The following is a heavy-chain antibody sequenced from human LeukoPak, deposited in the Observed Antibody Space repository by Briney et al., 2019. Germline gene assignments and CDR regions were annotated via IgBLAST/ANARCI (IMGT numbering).Heavy chain of an antibody. CDR1: GFTFSSYW. V-gene: IGHV3-20*04. CDR2: INWNGGST. CDR3: ARDRRAAAALFDY. D-gene: IGHD6-13*01. Sequence: GGSLRLSCAASGFTFSSYWMSWVRQAPGKGLEWVSGINWNGGSTGYADSVKGRFTISRDNAKNSLYLQMNSLRVEDTALYYCARDRRAAAALFDYWGQGTLVTVSS. J-gene: IGHJ4*02.